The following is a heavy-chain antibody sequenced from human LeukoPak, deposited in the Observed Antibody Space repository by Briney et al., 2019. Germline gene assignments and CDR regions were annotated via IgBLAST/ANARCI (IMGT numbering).Heavy chain of an antibody. V-gene: IGHV3-7*01. J-gene: IGHJ4*02. CDR3: ARAGRWYYFDY. D-gene: IGHD6-13*01. Sequence: GWSLRLSCAASGFTFSSYWMSWVRQAPGKGLEWVANIKQDGSEKYYVDSVKGRFTISRDNAKNSLYLQMNRLSAEDTAVYYCARAGRWYYFDYWGQGTLATVSS. CDR2: IKQDGSEK. CDR1: GFTFSSYW.